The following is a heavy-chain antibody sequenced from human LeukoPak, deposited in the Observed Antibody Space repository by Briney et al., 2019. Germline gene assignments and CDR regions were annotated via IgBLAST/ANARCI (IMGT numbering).Heavy chain of an antibody. Sequence: PGGSLRLSCAASGFTFSNAWMSWVRQAPGKGLEWVGRIKSKTDGGTTDYAAPVKGRFTISRDDSKNTLYLQMNSLKTEDTAVYYCTTDSRGRAPFDYWGQGTLVTVSS. CDR1: GFTFSNAW. V-gene: IGHV3-15*01. CDR3: TTDSRGRAPFDY. J-gene: IGHJ4*02. D-gene: IGHD3-22*01. CDR2: IKSKTDGGTT.